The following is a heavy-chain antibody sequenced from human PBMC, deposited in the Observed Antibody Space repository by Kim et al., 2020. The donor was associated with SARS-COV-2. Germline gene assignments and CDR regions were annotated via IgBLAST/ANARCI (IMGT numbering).Heavy chain of an antibody. J-gene: IGHJ4*02. V-gene: IGHV4-34*01. CDR1: GGSFSGYY. Sequence: SETLSLTCAVFGGSFSGYYWTWIRQPPGKGLEWIGEINHSGSTNYNPSLKSRVTISVDTSKNQFSLKLSSVTAADTAVYYCARNRWGTSGSFDYWGQGTLVTVSP. CDR3: ARNRWGTSGSFDY. D-gene: IGHD3-16*01. CDR2: INHSGST.